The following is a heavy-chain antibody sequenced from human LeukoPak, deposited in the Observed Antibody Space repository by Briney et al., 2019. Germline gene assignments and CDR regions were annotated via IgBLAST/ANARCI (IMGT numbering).Heavy chain of an antibody. D-gene: IGHD6-19*01. CDR3: ARTKPEQWLVAFDH. J-gene: IGHJ4*02. CDR2: IYWNGEK. V-gene: IGHV2-5*01. CDR1: EFSFSSSGVG. Sequence: SGPTLVKPTQTLTLTCTFSEFSFSSSGVGVGWIRQPPGKALEWLALIYWNGEKRQNSSLKSRLTVTKDTSTNQVVLTLTNMDPVDTATYYCARTKPEQWLVAFDHWGQGTLVTVSS.